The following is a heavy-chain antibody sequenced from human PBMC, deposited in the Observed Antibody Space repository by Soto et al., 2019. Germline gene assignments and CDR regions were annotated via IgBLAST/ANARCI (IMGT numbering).Heavy chain of an antibody. CDR3: ASQHYYDSSGYYVVY. V-gene: IGHV4-31*03. Sequence: SETLSLTCTVSGGSISSGGYYWSWIRQHPGRGLEWIGYIYYSGSTYYDSSLQSRVTISIDTSKNQFSLKLSSVTATDTAVYYCASQHYYDSSGYYVVYWGQGTLVTVSS. D-gene: IGHD3-22*01. CDR1: GGSISSGGYY. J-gene: IGHJ4*02. CDR2: IYYSGST.